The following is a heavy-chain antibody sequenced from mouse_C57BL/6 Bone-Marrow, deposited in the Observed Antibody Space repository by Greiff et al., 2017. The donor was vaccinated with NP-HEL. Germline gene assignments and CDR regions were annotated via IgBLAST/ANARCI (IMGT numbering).Heavy chain of an antibody. CDR1: GYTFTSYW. Sequence: QVQLQQPGAELVRPGSSVKLSCKASGYTFTSYWMDWVKQRPGQGLEWIGNIYPSDSETHYNQKFKDKATLTVDKSSSTAYMQLSSLTSEASAVYYCARYSRGYFDYWGQGTTLTVSS. D-gene: IGHD2-12*01. CDR2: IYPSDSET. V-gene: IGHV1-61*01. J-gene: IGHJ2*01. CDR3: ARYSRGYFDY.